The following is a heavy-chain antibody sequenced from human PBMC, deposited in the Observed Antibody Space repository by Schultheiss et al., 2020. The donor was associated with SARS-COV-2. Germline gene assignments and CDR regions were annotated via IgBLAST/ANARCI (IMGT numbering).Heavy chain of an antibody. Sequence: SETLSLTCTVSGGSVSSGSYYWSWIRQPPGKGLEWIGYIYYSGSTNYNPSLKSRVTISVDTSKNQFSLKLSSVTAADTAVYYCARDPFERRPSLDDWGQGTTVTVSS. CDR1: GGSVSSGSYY. J-gene: IGHJ6*02. CDR2: IYYSGST. CDR3: ARDPFERRPSLDD. D-gene: IGHD3-16*01. V-gene: IGHV4-61*01.